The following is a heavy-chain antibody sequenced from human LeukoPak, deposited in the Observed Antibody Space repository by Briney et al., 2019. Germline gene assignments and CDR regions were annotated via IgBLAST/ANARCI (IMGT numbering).Heavy chain of an antibody. J-gene: IGHJ4*02. D-gene: IGHD6-13*01. V-gene: IGHV3-30*04. CDR1: GFTFSTYV. Sequence: GGSLRLSCAASGFTFSTYVMHWVRQAPGKGLECVAPISHDGSNKYYADSVKGRFTVSRDNSNNTVYLQMNSLRAEDTALYYCAKNPLRAAPGFFDYWGRGTLVTVSS. CDR2: ISHDGSNK. CDR3: AKNPLRAAPGFFDY.